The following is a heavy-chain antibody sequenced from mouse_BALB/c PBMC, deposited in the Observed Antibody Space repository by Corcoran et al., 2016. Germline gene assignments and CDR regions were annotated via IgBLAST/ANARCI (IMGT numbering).Heavy chain of an antibody. V-gene: IGHV9-1*02. Sequence: QIQLVQSGPELKKPGETVKISCKASGYTFTNYGMNWVKQAPGKGLKWMGWINTYTGEPTYADDFKGRFAFSLETSASTAYLQINNLKNEDMATYFCAREPSGHDYWGQGTTLTVSS. CDR1: GYTFTNYG. CDR2: INTYTGEP. D-gene: IGHD3-3*01. CDR3: AREPSGHDY. J-gene: IGHJ2*01.